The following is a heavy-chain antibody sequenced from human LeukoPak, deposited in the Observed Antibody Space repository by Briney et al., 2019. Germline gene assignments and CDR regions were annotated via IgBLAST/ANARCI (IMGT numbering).Heavy chain of an antibody. CDR3: ARDYDSSGYPQYYFDY. Sequence: PGRSLRLSCAASGFTFTSYAMSWVRQAPGKGLEWVSAISGSGYSTYSADSVKGRFTISRDNSKNTLYLQMNSLRAEDTAVYYCARDYDSSGYPQYYFDYWGQGTLVTVSS. CDR1: GFTFTSYA. D-gene: IGHD3-22*01. CDR2: ISGSGYST. V-gene: IGHV3-23*01. J-gene: IGHJ4*02.